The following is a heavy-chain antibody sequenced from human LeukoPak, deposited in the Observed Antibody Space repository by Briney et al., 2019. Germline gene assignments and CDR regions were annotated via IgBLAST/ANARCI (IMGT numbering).Heavy chain of an antibody. J-gene: IGHJ3*02. CDR3: ARAPGLRNAFDI. CDR2: IIPIFGTA. V-gene: IGHV1-69*01. CDR1: GGTFSSYA. D-gene: IGHD4-17*01. Sequence: SVKVSCKASGGTFSSYAISWVRQAPGQGREWMGGIIPIFGTANYAQKFQGRVTITADESTSTAYMELSSLRSEDTAVYYCARAPGLRNAFDIWGQGTMVTVSS.